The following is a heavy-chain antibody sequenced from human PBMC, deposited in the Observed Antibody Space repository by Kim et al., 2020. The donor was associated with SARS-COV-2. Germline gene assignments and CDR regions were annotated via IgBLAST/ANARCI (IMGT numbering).Heavy chain of an antibody. CDR3: ARTVRRRDYFDY. V-gene: IGHV4-31*03. CDR1: GGSISSGGYY. CDR2: IYYSGST. J-gene: IGHJ4*02. D-gene: IGHD1-1*01. Sequence: SETLSLTCTVSGGSISSGGYYWSWIRQHPGKGLEWIGYIYYSGSTYYNPSLKSRVTISVDTSKNQFDLKLSSVTAADTAVYYCARTVRRRDYFDYWGQGTLVTVSS.